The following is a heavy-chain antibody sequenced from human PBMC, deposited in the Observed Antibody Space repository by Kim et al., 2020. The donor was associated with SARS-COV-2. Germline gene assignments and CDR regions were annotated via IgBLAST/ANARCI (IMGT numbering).Heavy chain of an antibody. CDR2: T. V-gene: IGHV3-74*01. Sequence: TSYAQPVKGRFTISRDNAKSTLYLQMNSRRAEDTAVYYCARERLRGGFDPWGQGTLVTVSS. CDR3: ARERLRGGFDP. J-gene: IGHJ5*02. D-gene: IGHD4-17*01.